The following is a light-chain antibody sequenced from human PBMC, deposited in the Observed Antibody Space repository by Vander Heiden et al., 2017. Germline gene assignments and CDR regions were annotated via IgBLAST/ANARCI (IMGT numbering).Light chain of an antibody. Sequence: DLVMTQSPLSLRVTPGEPASISCRSSQSLLQSNGYNYLDWYLQKPGQAPQLLIYLGANRASGVSDRISGSGSGTDFTLKISRVEAEDVGVYYCMQALQTPPWTFGQGTKVEIK. CDR3: MQALQTPPWT. CDR1: QSLLQSNGYNY. CDR2: LGA. V-gene: IGKV2-28*01. J-gene: IGKJ1*01.